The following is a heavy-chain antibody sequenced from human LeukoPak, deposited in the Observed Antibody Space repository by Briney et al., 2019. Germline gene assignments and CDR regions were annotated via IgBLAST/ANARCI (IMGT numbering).Heavy chain of an antibody. CDR2: ISSSGSTI. CDR1: GFTFSSYE. J-gene: IGHJ4*02. D-gene: IGHD2-15*01. Sequence: GGSLRLSCAASGFTFSSYEMNWVRQAPGKGLEGVSYISSSGSTIYYADSVKGRFTISRDNAKNSLYLKMNSLRDEDTAVYYCARGSDIVVVVAAISDYYFDYWGQGTLVTVSS. CDR3: ARGSDIVVVVAAISDYYFDY. V-gene: IGHV3-48*03.